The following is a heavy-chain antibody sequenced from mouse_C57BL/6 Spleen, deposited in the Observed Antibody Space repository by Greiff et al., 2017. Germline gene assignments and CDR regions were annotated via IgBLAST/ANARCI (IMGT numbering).Heavy chain of an antibody. CDR2: IDPESGGT. CDR1: GYTFTDYE. D-gene: IGHD1-1*01. Sequence: QVQLQQSGAELVRPGASVTLSCKASGYTFTDYEMHWVKQTPVHGLEWIGAIDPESGGTAYNQKFKGKAILTADKSSSTAYMELRSLTSEDSADYYCTRRTDYGSSYDEAMDDWGQGTSVTVSS. CDR3: TRRTDYGSSYDEAMDD. V-gene: IGHV1-15*01. J-gene: IGHJ4*01.